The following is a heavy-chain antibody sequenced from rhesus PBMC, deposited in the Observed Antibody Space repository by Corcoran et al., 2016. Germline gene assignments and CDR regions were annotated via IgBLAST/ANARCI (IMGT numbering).Heavy chain of an antibody. J-gene: IGHJ4*01. V-gene: IGHV4-76*01. CDR1: GGSISGGSG. CDR3: ARDDSGYYTIDY. CDR2: IYGSSGST. Sequence: QVQLQESGPGVVTPSETLSLTCAVSGGSISGGSGWRWIRQPPGKGLEWIGYIYGSSGSTNYNPSLKNRVTISKDASKNQFSLKLSSVTAADTAVYYCARDDSGYYTIDYWGQGVLVTVSS. D-gene: IGHD3-28*01.